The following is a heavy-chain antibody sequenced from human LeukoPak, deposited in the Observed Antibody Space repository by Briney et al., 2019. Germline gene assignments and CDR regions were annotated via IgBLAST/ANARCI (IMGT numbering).Heavy chain of an antibody. CDR3: ARIRLVGSSRDRFDY. J-gene: IGHJ4*02. CDR2: IYPGDSDT. CDR1: GYSFTSYW. V-gene: IGHV5-51*01. Sequence: GVSLTIYCPGYGYSFTSYWIGWVRQMTGKGLDWMGIIYPGDSDTRYSTSFQGQVTISADKSISCAYLQWSRLKASDTAMYYCARIRLVGSSRDRFDYWGQGTLVTVSS. D-gene: IGHD6-13*01.